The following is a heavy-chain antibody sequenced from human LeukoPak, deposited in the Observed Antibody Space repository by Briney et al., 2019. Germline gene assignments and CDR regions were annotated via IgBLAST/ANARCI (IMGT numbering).Heavy chain of an antibody. CDR3: ARERVKTYYYDSSGYYDYYYYGMDV. CDR1: GGSISSSSYY. D-gene: IGHD3-22*01. Sequence: SETLSLTCTVSGGSISSSSYYWGWIRQPPGKGLEWIGSIYYSGSTYYNPSLKSRVTISVDTSKKQFSLKLSSVTAADTAVYYCARERVKTYYYDSSGYYDYYYYGMDVWGQGTTVTVSS. J-gene: IGHJ6*02. V-gene: IGHV4-39*07. CDR2: IYYSGST.